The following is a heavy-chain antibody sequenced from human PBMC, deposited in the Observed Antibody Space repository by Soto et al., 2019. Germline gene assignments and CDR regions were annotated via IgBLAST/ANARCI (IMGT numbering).Heavy chain of an antibody. CDR2: VNPSGGHT. Sequence: QVQLVQSGAEVKKPGASVKVSCKASGDTFTDYYIHWAHQAPGQGLEWMGTVNPSGGHTTYAQHFLGRMTMTRDTSTSTLYMELTGLTSEDTAVYYCARGGHVVVVTAALDFWGQGTLVTVSS. CDR1: GDTFTDYY. J-gene: IGHJ4*02. CDR3: ARGGHVVVVTAALDF. D-gene: IGHD2-21*02. V-gene: IGHV1-46*01.